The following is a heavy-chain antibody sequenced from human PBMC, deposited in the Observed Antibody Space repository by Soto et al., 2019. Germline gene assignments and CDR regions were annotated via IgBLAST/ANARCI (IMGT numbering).Heavy chain of an antibody. J-gene: IGHJ3*01. Sequence: PSETLSLTCGVYGGSFNSYYWNWVRQPPGKGLEWIGEVTPSGRSNYNPSLKSRVTISKDMSKNQFSVEVTSVTAADTAIYYCTTSGRRWPDSFDVWGQGAMVTISS. D-gene: IGHD2-15*01. CDR1: GGSFNSYY. CDR3: TTSGRRWPDSFDV. V-gene: IGHV4-34*01. CDR2: VTPSGRS.